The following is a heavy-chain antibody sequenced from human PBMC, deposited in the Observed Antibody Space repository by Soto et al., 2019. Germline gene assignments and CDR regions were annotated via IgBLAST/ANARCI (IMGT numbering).Heavy chain of an antibody. CDR2: IWYDGSNK. V-gene: IGHV3-33*01. CDR1: GFTFSSYG. D-gene: IGHD2-2*02. CDR3: AGIGGGAAAIKWGNWFDP. Sequence: GGSLRLSCAASGFTFSSYGMHWVRQAPGKGLEWVAVIWYDGSNKYYADSVKGRFTISRDNSKNTLYLQMNSLRAEDTAVYYCAGIGGGAAAIKWGNWFDPWGQGTLVTVSS. J-gene: IGHJ5*02.